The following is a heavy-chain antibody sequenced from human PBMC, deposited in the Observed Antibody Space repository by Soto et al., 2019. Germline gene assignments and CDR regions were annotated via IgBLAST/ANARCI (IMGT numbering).Heavy chain of an antibody. CDR3: ARIDDSGSYLFDY. Sequence: GESLTIACKDSGYIFTSYWIAWVRQMPGKGQEWMGIIYPGNSDTRYSPSCQGQVTISAGKSINTAYLQWSSLKASDTSMYYCARIDDSGSYLFDYWGQGTPVTVSS. J-gene: IGHJ4*02. V-gene: IGHV5-51*01. CDR2: IYPGNSDT. D-gene: IGHD3-10*01. CDR1: GYIFTSYW.